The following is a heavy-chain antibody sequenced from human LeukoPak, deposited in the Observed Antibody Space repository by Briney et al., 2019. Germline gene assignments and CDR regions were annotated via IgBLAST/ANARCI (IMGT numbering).Heavy chain of an antibody. CDR1: GFTFSNYW. CDR2: INSDGSST. V-gene: IGHV3-74*01. D-gene: IGHD4-17*01. CDR3: ARVAYGNAFDT. J-gene: IGHJ3*02. Sequence: PGGSLRLSCAASGFTFSNYWMHWVRQAPGKGLMWVSRINSDGSSTSYADSMKGRFTISRDNAMNTLHLQMNSLRAEDTAVYYCARVAYGNAFDTWGQGTMVTVSS.